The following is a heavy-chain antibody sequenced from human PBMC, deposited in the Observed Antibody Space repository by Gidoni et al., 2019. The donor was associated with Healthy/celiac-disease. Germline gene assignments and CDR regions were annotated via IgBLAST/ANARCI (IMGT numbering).Heavy chain of an antibody. CDR1: GFHFRDYA. Sequence: QVHLLESGGGVVQPEKSLTLYCAASGFHFRDYAMHWVRQAPGKGLEWVAVVSHAAYETKYADSVRARFTISRDNSKNTLYLQMNRLRLEDTAIYYCASTWYHETLTGLFDYWGQGALVTVSS. J-gene: IGHJ4*02. CDR3: ASTWYHETLTGLFDY. CDR2: VSHAAYET. V-gene: IGHV3-30*03. D-gene: IGHD3-9*01.